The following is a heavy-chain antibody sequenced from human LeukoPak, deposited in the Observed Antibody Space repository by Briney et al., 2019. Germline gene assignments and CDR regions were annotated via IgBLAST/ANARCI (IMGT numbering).Heavy chain of an antibody. V-gene: IGHV4-38-2*01. CDR2: IYHSGST. Sequence: SETLSLTCAVSGYSISSGYYWGWIRQPPGKGLEWIGSIYHSGSTYYNPSLKSRVTISVDTSKNQFSLKLSSVTAADTAVYYCERRSSSYFDRRGQGTLVTVSS. CDR1: GYSISSGYY. CDR3: ERRSSSYFDR. D-gene: IGHD6-13*01. J-gene: IGHJ5*02.